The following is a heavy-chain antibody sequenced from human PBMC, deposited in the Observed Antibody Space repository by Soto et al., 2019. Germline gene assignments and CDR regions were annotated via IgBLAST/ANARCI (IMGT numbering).Heavy chain of an antibody. D-gene: IGHD2-15*01. CDR3: ARHLPGDCSGGSCYSPKDYGDYARYYYYMDV. CDR1: GGSISSYY. Sequence: SETLSLTCTVSGGSISSYYWSWIRQPPGKGLEWIGYIYYSGSTNYNPSLKSRVTISRDMFKNQLSLKLSSVNAADSAVYYCARHLPGDCSGGSCYSPKDYGDYARYYYYMDVWGKGTTVTVSS. CDR2: IYYSGST. V-gene: IGHV4-59*08. J-gene: IGHJ6*03.